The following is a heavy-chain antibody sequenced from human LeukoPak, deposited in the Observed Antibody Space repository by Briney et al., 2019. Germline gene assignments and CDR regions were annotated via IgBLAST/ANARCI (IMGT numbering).Heavy chain of an antibody. J-gene: IGHJ5*02. CDR2: IIPISGTA. V-gene: IGHV1-69*01. CDR1: GGTFSSYA. Sequence: SVNVSCKASGGTFSSYAISWVRQAPGQGLEWMGGIIPISGTANYAQKFQGRVTITADESTSTAYMELSSLRSEDTAVYYCARGKYCSSTSCYEGFDPWGQGTLVTVSS. CDR3: ARGKYCSSTSCYEGFDP. D-gene: IGHD2-2*01.